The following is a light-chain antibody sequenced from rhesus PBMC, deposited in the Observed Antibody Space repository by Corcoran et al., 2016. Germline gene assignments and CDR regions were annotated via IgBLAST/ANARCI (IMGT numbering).Light chain of an antibody. CDR2: KAS. J-gene: IGKJ1*01. Sequence: DIQMTQSPSSLSASVGDRVTITCRASQGISSWLAWYQQQPGKAPKLLIYKASSLQSGVPSRFSGSGSGTDFTLTINSLEPEDFATYWCQQYNSAPRTFGQGTKVEIK. CDR3: QQYNSAPRT. CDR1: QGISSW. V-gene: IGKV1-21*01.